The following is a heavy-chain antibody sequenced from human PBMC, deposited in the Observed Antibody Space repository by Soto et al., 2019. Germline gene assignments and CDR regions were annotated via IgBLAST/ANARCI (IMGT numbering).Heavy chain of an antibody. J-gene: IGHJ6*02. CDR2: IYYSGST. CDR1: GGSISSSSYY. CDR3: AIYSPDSYYYYGMDV. Sequence: QLQLQESGPGLVKPSETLSLTCTVSGGSISSSSYYWGWIRQPPGKGLEWIGSIYYSGSTYYNPSLKSRVTISVDTSKNQFSLKLSSVTAADTAVYYCAIYSPDSYYYYGMDVWGQGTTVTVSS. V-gene: IGHV4-39*01. D-gene: IGHD2-15*01.